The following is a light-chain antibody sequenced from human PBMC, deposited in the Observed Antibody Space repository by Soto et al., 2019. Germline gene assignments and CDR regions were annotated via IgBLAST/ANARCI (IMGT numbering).Light chain of an antibody. V-gene: IGKV1-17*01. CDR2: AAS. CDR1: QDIGND. J-gene: IGKJ1*01. Sequence: DIQMTQSPSSLSASVGDRVTITCRASQDIGNDLGWYQQKPGKAPKRLIYAASSLESGVPARFSGSGSGTEFTLTISSLQPEDFATYYCQHYNNWPPWTFGQGTKVEMK. CDR3: QHYNNWPPWT.